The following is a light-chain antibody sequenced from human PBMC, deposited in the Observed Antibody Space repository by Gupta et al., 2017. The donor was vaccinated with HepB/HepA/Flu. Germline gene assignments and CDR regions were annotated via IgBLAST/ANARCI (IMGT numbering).Light chain of an antibody. V-gene: IGKV3-20*01. CDR2: GAS. CDR3: QQYVT. J-gene: IGKJ5*01. CDR1: QSVSSSY. Sequence: EIVLTQSLGTLSLSRGERATLSCRASQSVSSSYLAWYQQKPGQAPRLLIYGASSRATGVPDRFSGSGSGTDFTLTISRLEPEDFAVYYCQQYVTFGQGTRLEIK.